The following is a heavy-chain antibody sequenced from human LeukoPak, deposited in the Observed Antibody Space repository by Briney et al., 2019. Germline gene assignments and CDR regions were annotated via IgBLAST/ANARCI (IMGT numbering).Heavy chain of an antibody. D-gene: IGHD2-2*03. CDR1: GYTLTELS. V-gene: IGHV1-24*01. CDR2: FDPEDGET. J-gene: IGHJ3*02. Sequence: ASVKVSCKVSGYTLTELSMHWVRQAPGKGLEWMGGFDPEDGETIYAQKFQGRVTMTEDTSTDTAYMELSSLRSEDTAVYYCATVTPRGAGRWISAAFDIWGQGTMVTVSS. CDR3: ATVTPRGAGRWISAAFDI.